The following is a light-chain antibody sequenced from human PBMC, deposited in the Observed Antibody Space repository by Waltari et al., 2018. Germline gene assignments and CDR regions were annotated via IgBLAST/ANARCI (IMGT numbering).Light chain of an antibody. CDR1: SSDVGAYNY. CDR2: EVS. J-gene: IGLJ3*02. Sequence: QSALTQPASVSGSPGQSITISCTGTSSDVGAYNYVSWYQQYPGKAPKLMIYEVSSRPSGLSNRFSGSKSGNTASLTISGLQAEDEADYYCTSYTSSGTLVFGGGTKLTVL. CDR3: TSYTSSGTLV. V-gene: IGLV2-14*01.